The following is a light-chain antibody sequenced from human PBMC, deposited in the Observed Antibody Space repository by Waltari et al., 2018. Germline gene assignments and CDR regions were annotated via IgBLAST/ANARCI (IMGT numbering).Light chain of an antibody. Sequence: QPVLTQPPSASATPVQRVTIPRSGSSSNIGPHYVYLYQHLPGTAPKLLISTDNQRPSGVPCRFSGSKSGTSASLAISGLRSEDEGDYYCAAWDGSLSGHVVFGGGTKLTVL. CDR2: TDN. CDR1: SSNIGPHY. J-gene: IGLJ2*01. V-gene: IGLV1-47*01. CDR3: AAWDGSLSGHVV.